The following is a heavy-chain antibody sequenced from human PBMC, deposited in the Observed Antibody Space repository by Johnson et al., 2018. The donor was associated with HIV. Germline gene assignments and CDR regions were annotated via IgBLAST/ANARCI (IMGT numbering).Heavy chain of an antibody. CDR1: GFTFSSYG. Sequence: QVQLVESGGGVVQPGRSLRLSCAASGFTFSSYGIHWVRQAPGKGLEWVAFISYDGSNKYYVDSVKGRFTISRDNSKNTLYLQMCSLRAEDTAVYYCARAYTYGAFDIWGQGTMVTVSS. D-gene: IGHD5-18*01. CDR3: ARAYTYGAFDI. J-gene: IGHJ3*02. V-gene: IGHV3-30*03. CDR2: ISYDGSNK.